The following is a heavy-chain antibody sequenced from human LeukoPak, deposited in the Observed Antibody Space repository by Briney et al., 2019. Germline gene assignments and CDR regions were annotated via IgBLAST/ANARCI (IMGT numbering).Heavy chain of an antibody. CDR1: GFTFSSYW. CDR2: IKQDGSEK. Sequence: PGGSLRLSCAASGFTFSSYWMSWVRQAPGKGLEWVANIKQDGSEKYYVDSVKGRFTISRDNAKNSLYLQMNSLRAEDTAVYYCAREYLFGNPQKNSWGQGTLVTVSS. CDR3: AREYLFGNPQKNS. V-gene: IGHV3-7*01. J-gene: IGHJ5*02. D-gene: IGHD3-16*01.